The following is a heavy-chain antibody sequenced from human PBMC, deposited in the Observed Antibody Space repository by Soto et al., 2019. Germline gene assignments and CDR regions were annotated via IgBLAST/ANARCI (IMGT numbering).Heavy chain of an antibody. Sequence: WTWIRQTPGRGLEWIGHVYYSGHTKYSPSLTSRVTFSVDTSNNQFFLTLTSVTAADTATYFCARASQYYGSGPFDFWGQGTLVTVSS. CDR3: ARASQYYGSGPFDF. D-gene: IGHD3-10*01. V-gene: IGHV4-59*01. J-gene: IGHJ4*02. CDR2: VYYSGHT.